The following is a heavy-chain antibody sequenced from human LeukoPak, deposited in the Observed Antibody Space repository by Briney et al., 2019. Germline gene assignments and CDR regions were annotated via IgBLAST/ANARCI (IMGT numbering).Heavy chain of an antibody. J-gene: IGHJ4*02. D-gene: IGHD6-13*01. CDR2: ISDIGSI. CDR3: ASFSSWYYFDY. V-gene: IGHV4-59*12. Sequence: SETLSLTCTVSGGSISSYYWSWIRQPPGKGLEWIAYISDIGSINYNPSLKSRVTISVDTSKNQFSLKLSSVTAADTAVYYCASFSSWYYFDYWGQGTLVTVSS. CDR1: GGSISSYY.